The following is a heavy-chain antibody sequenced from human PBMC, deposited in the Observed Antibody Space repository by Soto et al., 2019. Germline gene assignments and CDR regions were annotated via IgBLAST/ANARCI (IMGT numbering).Heavy chain of an antibody. Sequence: ASVKVSCKASGYIFTAYAIHWVRQAPGQMLEWMGWINAGNDNTKYSQKFQGRVTITMDTSASTAYMDLNSLRSEDTAVYYCARSGGYDFWSGYLNWCDPWGRGTLGTVAS. CDR3: ARSGGYDFWSGYLNWCDP. V-gene: IGHV1-3*01. J-gene: IGHJ5*02. CDR1: GYIFTAYA. CDR2: INAGNDNT. D-gene: IGHD3-3*01.